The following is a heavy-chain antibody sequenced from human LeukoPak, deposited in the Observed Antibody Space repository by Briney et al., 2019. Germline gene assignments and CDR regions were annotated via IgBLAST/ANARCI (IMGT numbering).Heavy chain of an antibody. CDR1: GFTFSSYA. Sequence: GGSLRLSCAASGFTFSSYAMSWVRQAPGKGLEWVSAISGSGGSTYYADSVKGRSTISRDNSKNTLYLQMNSLRAEDTAVYYCAKDGAAMADYYYGMDVWGQGTTVTVSS. CDR3: AKDGAAMADYYYGMDV. CDR2: ISGSGGST. D-gene: IGHD5-18*01. J-gene: IGHJ6*02. V-gene: IGHV3-23*01.